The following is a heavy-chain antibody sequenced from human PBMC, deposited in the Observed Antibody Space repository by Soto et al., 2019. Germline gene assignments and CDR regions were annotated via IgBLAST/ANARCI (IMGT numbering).Heavy chain of an antibody. J-gene: IGHJ4*02. V-gene: IGHV3-30*18. CDR2: ISYDGSNK. Sequence: PGGSLRLSCAASGFTFSSYGMHWVRQAPGKGLEWVAVISYDGSNKYYADSVKGRFTISRDNSKNTLYLQMNSLRAEDTAVYYCAKGGWLQLGYWGQGTLVTVSS. D-gene: IGHD5-12*01. CDR3: AKGGWLQLGY. CDR1: GFTFSSYG.